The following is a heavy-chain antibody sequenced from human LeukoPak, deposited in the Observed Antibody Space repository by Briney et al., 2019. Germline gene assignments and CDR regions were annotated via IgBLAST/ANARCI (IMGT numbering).Heavy chain of an antibody. CDR2: VYPGDSDT. J-gene: IGHJ4*02. CDR3: ARPGRMSEVDY. CDR1: GYSFSSYW. V-gene: IGHV5-51*01. D-gene: IGHD2-15*01. Sequence: GESLKISCKGSGYSFSSYWIGWVRQMPGKDLEWMGIVYPGDSDTRYSPSFQGQVTISADKSISTAYLQWSSLKASDTAMYYCARPGRMSEVDYWGQGTLVTVSS.